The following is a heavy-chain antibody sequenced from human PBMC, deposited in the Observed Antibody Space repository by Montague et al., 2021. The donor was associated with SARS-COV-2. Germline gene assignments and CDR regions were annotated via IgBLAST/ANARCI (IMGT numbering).Heavy chain of an antibody. J-gene: IGHJ4*02. Sequence: SETLSLTCAVYVGSFSGYYWSWIRQPPGKGLEWIGEIKHSGSTNYNPSLRSRITILVDTSKNQFSLKLSSVTAADTAVYYCARIRDGYNAPPGYWGQGTLVTVSS. V-gene: IGHV4-34*01. CDR2: IKHSGST. CDR1: VGSFSGYY. CDR3: ARIRDGYNAPPGY. D-gene: IGHD5-24*01.